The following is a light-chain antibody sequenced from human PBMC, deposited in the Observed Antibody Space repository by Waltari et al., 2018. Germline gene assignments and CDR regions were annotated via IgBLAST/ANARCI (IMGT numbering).Light chain of an antibody. CDR2: GNS. J-gene: IGLJ2*01. V-gene: IGLV1-40*01. CDR3: CSSYADSRIIP. CDR1: SSNIGAGYD. Sequence: QSVLTQPPSVSGAPGQRVTISCTGSSSNIGAGYDVHWYQQLPGTAPKLLIYGNSNRPSGVPDRFAGSKSGNTASLTISGLLAEDEGDYYCCSSYADSRIIPFGGRTKLTVL.